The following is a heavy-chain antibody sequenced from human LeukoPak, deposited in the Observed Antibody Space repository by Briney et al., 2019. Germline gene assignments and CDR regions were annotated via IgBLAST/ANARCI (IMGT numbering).Heavy chain of an antibody. J-gene: IGHJ4*02. D-gene: IGHD3-22*01. V-gene: IGHV3-21*01. CDR1: GFTFSSYS. CDR2: ISSSSSYI. CDR3: ARDLRSSGYYAFDY. Sequence: GGSLRLSCAASGFTFSSYSMNWVRQAPGKGLEWVSSISSSSSYIYYADSVKGRFTTSRDNAKNSLYLQMNSLRAEDTAVYYCARDLRSSGYYAFDYWGQGTRVTVSS.